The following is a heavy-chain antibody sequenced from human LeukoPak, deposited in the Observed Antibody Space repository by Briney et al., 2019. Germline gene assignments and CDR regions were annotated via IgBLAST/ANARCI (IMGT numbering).Heavy chain of an antibody. CDR3: ATQNPYYFDY. CDR1: GGSISSSSFY. J-gene: IGHJ4*02. CDR2: ICYSGST. V-gene: IGHV4-39*01. D-gene: IGHD2/OR15-2a*01. Sequence: SETLSLTCTVSGGSISSSSFYWGWIRQPPGKGLEWIGNICYSGSTYYNPSLKSRVTISVDTSKNQFSLRLSSVTAADTAVYYCATQNPYYFDYWGQGTLVTVSS.